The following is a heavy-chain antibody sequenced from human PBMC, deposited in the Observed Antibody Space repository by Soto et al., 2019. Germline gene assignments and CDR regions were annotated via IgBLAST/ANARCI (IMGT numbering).Heavy chain of an antibody. CDR3: ARASLGPDY. J-gene: IGHJ4*02. V-gene: IGHV3-33*01. CDR2: IWYDGSNK. CDR1: GSTFSSYG. Sequence: GGSLRLSCAASGSTFSSYGMHWVRQAPGKGLEWVAVIWYDGSNKYYSDSVNGRFTISRNNSKNTLYLQMNSLKAEDTAVYYCARASLGPDYWGQGTLVTVSS.